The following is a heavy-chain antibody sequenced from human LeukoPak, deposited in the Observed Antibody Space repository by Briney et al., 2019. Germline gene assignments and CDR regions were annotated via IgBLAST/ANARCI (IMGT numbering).Heavy chain of an antibody. V-gene: IGHV4-38-2*01. CDR1: DYSISSGYC. CDR3: ARAERSYYPHYFDY. Sequence: PSETLSLTCAVSDYSISSGYCWGWIRQPPGKGLEWIGSIYHSGITYYNPPLKSRVTISVDTSKNQFSLRLSSVTAADTAVYYCARAERSYYPHYFDYWGQGTLVTVSS. CDR2: IYHSGIT. D-gene: IGHD1-26*01. J-gene: IGHJ4*02.